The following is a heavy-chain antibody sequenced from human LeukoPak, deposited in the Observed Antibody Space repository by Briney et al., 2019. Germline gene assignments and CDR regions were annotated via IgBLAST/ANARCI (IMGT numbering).Heavy chain of an antibody. CDR3: AREFVEPYKIAAAGTYHYYYGMDV. CDR1: GYTFTIYG. J-gene: IGHJ6*02. V-gene: IGHV1-18*01. Sequence: ASVNVSCKASGYTFTIYGISWVRQAPGQGLEWMGWISAYNGNTNYAQKLQGRVTITADKSTSTAYMELSSLRSEDTAVYYCAREFVEPYKIAAAGTYHYYYGMDVWGQGTTVTVSS. D-gene: IGHD6-13*01. CDR2: ISAYNGNT.